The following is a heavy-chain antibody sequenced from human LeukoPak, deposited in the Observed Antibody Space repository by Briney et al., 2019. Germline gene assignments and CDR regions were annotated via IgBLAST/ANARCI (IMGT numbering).Heavy chain of an antibody. V-gene: IGHV1-46*01. CDR1: GYTFTSYY. J-gene: IGHJ4*02. CDR2: INPSGGST. CDR3: ARDLGDFWSGYPFDY. D-gene: IGHD3-3*01. Sequence: ASVKVSCKASGYTFTSYYMHWVRQAPGQGLEWMGIINPSGGSTSYAQKLQGRVTMTTDASTSTAYMELRSLRSDDTAVYYCARDLGDFWSGYPFDYWGQGTLVTVSS.